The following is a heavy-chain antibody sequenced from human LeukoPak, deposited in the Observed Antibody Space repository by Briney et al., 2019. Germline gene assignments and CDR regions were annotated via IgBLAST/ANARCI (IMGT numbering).Heavy chain of an antibody. Sequence: SETLSLTCAVSGGSISSGCYSWSWIRQPPGKGLEWIGYIYHSGTTYYNPSLKSRGTISVDSAKNQFSLKLSSVTAADTAVYYCARDSGGGYSSFDYWGQGTLVTVPS. V-gene: IGHV4-30-2*01. D-gene: IGHD2-15*01. CDR1: GGSISSGCYS. CDR2: IYHSGTT. CDR3: ARDSGGGYSSFDY. J-gene: IGHJ4*02.